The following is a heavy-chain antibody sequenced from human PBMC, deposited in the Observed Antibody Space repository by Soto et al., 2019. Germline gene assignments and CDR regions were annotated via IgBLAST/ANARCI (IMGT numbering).Heavy chain of an antibody. CDR1: GFTFSNYA. D-gene: IGHD2-21*01. J-gene: IGHJ4*02. V-gene: IGHV3-23*01. CDR2: MSGNGGRI. Sequence: PWGSLRLSCAVSGFTFSNYAMNWVRQAPGKGLEWVSLMSGNGGRIVYADSVKGRFTISRDNSKNTLYLQMNSLRPEDTAVYYCMTDPVPGGFCCSLLDYWGQGTRVTFSS. CDR3: MTDPVPGGFCCSLLDY.